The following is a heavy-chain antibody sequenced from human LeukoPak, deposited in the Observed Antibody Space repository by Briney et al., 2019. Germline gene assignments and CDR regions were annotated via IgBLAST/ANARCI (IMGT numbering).Heavy chain of an antibody. Sequence: ASVKVSCKASGGTFSSYAISWVRQAPGQGLEWMGGIIPIFGTANYAQKFQGRVTITADKSTSTAYMELSSLRSEDTAVYYRARGNNAVPAARPLYYYYYMDVWGKGTTVTVSS. CDR3: ARGNNAVPAARPLYYYYYMDV. D-gene: IGHD2-2*02. CDR1: GGTFSSYA. J-gene: IGHJ6*03. V-gene: IGHV1-69*06. CDR2: IIPIFGTA.